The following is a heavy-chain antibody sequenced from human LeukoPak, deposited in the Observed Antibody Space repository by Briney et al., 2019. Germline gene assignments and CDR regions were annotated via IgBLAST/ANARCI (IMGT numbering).Heavy chain of an antibody. CDR1: GGSFDGYY. CDR3: ARMGGEGGHYFDY. D-gene: IGHD1-26*01. Sequence: SETLSLTCAVFGGSFDGYYWTWIRQSPEEGLEWIGEIYHSGSTNYNPSLKSRVTISVDKSKNQFSLKLSSVTAADTAVYYCARMGGEGGHYFDYWGQGTLVTVSS. J-gene: IGHJ4*02. CDR2: IYHSGST. V-gene: IGHV4-34*01.